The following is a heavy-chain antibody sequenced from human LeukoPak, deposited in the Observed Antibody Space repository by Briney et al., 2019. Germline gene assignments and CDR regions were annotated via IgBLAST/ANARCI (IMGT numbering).Heavy chain of an antibody. CDR1: GFTFGNYA. D-gene: IGHD5-24*01. V-gene: IGHV3-23*01. CDR3: AKKRDAFDM. Sequence: GGSLRLSCVASGFTFGNYAMGWLRQASGRRPEWVSSLTDSGGTTYYVDSVKGRFAISRDNSKNKLYLHMNSLRADDTAVYYCAKKRDAFDMWGQGTVVTVSS. CDR2: LTDSGGTT. J-gene: IGHJ3*02.